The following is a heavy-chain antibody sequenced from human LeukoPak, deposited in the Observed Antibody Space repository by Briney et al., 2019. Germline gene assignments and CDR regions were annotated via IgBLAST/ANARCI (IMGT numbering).Heavy chain of an antibody. D-gene: IGHD1-26*01. Sequence: PSETLSLTCTVSGGSISSGYYYWGWIRQPPGKGLEWIGSVFYSGSTSYNPSFKSRITMSVDTSKNQFSLRLNSVTAADTAVYYCARHGGSYFIYWGQGTLVTVSS. CDR1: GGSISSGYYY. CDR3: ARHGGSYFIY. V-gene: IGHV4-39*01. J-gene: IGHJ4*02. CDR2: VFYSGST.